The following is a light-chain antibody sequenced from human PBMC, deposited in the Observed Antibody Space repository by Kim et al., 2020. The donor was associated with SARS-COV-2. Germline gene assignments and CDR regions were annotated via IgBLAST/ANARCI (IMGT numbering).Light chain of an antibody. Sequence: SSELTQDPAVSVALGQTVRITCQGDSLRSYYATWYQQKPGQAPVLVIYGKNSRPSGIPDRFSGSSSGNTASLTITGAQAEDEAAYYCNSRDSSGNHPVVFGGGTQLTVL. J-gene: IGLJ2*01. CDR3: NSRDSSGNHPVV. CDR2: GKN. CDR1: SLRSYY. V-gene: IGLV3-19*01.